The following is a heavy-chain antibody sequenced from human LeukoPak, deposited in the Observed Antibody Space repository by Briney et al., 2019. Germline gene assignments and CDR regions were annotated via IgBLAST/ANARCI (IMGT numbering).Heavy chain of an antibody. CDR1: GFTFSRYG. J-gene: IGHJ4*02. V-gene: IGHV3-15*01. CDR3: ATQHYYYDRSNYDFYFFDY. D-gene: IGHD3-22*01. CDR2: IKSKTDGGTT. Sequence: GRSLRLSCAASGFTFSRYGMHWVRQAPGKGLEWVGRIKSKTDGGTTDYVAPVKGRFTISRDDSKNTLSLQMNSLKTEDTAVYYCATQHYYYDRSNYDFYFFDYWGQGTQVTVSS.